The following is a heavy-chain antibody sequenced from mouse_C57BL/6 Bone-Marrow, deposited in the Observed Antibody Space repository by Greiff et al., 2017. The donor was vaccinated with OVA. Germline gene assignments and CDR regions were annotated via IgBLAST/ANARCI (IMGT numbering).Heavy chain of an antibody. CDR3: TSYGNFDD. Sequence: EVQLQQSGAELVRPGASVKLSCTASGFNIKDDYMHWVKQRPEQGLEWIGWIDPENGDTEYASKFQGKATITADTYSNTAYLQLSRLTSEDTAVYYCTSYGNFDDWGQGTTLTVSS. J-gene: IGHJ2*01. D-gene: IGHD2-1*01. V-gene: IGHV14-4*01. CDR2: IDPENGDT. CDR1: GFNIKDDY.